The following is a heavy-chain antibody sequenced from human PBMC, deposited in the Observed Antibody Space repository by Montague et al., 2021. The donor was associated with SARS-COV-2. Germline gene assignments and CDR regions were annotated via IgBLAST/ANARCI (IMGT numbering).Heavy chain of an antibody. J-gene: IGHJ3*02. CDR1: EFTFSSYA. Sequence: SLRLSWGASEFTFSSYAMHWVRQAPVKGLEWVAVISYDGSNKYYADSVKGRFTISRDNSKNTLYLQMNSLRAEDTAVYYCARAYSGSYLSAFDIWGQGTMVTVSS. CDR3: ARAYSGSYLSAFDI. CDR2: ISYDGSNK. V-gene: IGHV3-30*04. D-gene: IGHD1-26*01.